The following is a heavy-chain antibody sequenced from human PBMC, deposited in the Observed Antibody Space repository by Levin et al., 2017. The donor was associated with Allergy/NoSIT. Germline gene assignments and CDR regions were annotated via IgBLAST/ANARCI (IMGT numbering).Heavy chain of an antibody. D-gene: IGHD3-16*01. CDR3: AKDIGTFGTYGRFDY. V-gene: IGHV3-9*01. J-gene: IGHJ4*02. CDR2: ISWNSASI. Sequence: TGGSLRLSCAASGFTFDDYAMHWVRQVPGKGLEWVSGISWNSASIGYADSVKGRFTISRDNAKNSLYLQMNSLRPEDTALYYCAKDIGTFGTYGRFDYWGQGNLVTVSS. CDR1: GFTFDDYA.